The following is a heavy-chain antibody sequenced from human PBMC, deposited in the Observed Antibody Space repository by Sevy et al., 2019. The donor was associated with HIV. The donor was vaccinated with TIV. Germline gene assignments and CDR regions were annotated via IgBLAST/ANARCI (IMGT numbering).Heavy chain of an antibody. D-gene: IGHD6-13*01. J-gene: IGHJ5*02. Sequence: ASVKVSCKASGGTFSSYAISWVRQAPGQGLEWMGGIIPIFGTASYAQKFQGRVTITADESTSTAYMELSSLRSEDTAVYYCARDGLGSSSWYRWFDPWGQGTLVTVSS. V-gene: IGHV1-69*13. CDR3: ARDGLGSSSWYRWFDP. CDR2: IIPIFGTA. CDR1: GGTFSSYA.